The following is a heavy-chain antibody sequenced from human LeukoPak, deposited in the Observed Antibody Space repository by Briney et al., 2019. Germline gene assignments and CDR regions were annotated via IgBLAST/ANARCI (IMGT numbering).Heavy chain of an antibody. CDR2: IYPGDSNT. V-gene: IGHV5-51*01. CDR1: GYSFTNCW. Sequence: GESLKISCKGSGYSFTNCWIGWVRQMPGKGLEWMGIIYPGDSNTRYSPSFQGQVTISADKSISTAYLQWSSLKASDTAMYYCARSPYCSGVSCYSPYYYYYMDVWGKGTTVTVSS. CDR3: ARSPYCSGVSCYSPYYYYYMDV. D-gene: IGHD2-15*01. J-gene: IGHJ6*03.